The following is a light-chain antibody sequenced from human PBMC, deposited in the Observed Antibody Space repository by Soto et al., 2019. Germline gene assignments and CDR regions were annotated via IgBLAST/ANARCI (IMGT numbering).Light chain of an antibody. CDR3: QHYNSYSEA. CDR2: KAS. CDR1: HTISSW. J-gene: IGKJ1*01. Sequence: DIQMTQSPSTLSGSVGDRVTITCRASHTISSWLAWYQQKPGKAPKLLIYKASTLKSVVPSRFSGSGSGTEFNLTISSLQPDDFATDYGQHYNSYSEAFGQGTKVELK. V-gene: IGKV1-5*03.